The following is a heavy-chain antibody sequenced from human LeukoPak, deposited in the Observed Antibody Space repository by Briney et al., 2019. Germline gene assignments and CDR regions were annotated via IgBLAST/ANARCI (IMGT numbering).Heavy chain of an antibody. Sequence: ASVKVSCKASGYTFTSYDINWVRQATGQGLEWMGWMNPNSGNTGYAQKFQGRVTITRDTSISTAYMELSSLRSEDTAVYYCARVEPGIAARPHSYYYYYMDVWGKGTTVTVSS. CDR2: MNPNSGNT. V-gene: IGHV1-8*03. D-gene: IGHD6-6*01. CDR1: GYTFTSYD. J-gene: IGHJ6*03. CDR3: ARVEPGIAARPHSYYYYYMDV.